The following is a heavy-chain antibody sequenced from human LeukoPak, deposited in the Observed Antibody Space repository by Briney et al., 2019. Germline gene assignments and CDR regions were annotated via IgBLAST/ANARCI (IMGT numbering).Heavy chain of an antibody. CDR2: IYTSGST. Sequence: SSETLSLTCTVSGASISSGSYYWSWIRQPAGKGLEWIGRIYTSGSTNYNPSLKSRVTISVDTSKNQFSLKLSSVTAADTAVYYCAREARWSSWYTSLDYWGQGTLVTVSS. D-gene: IGHD6-13*01. CDR3: AREARWSSWYTSLDY. J-gene: IGHJ4*02. CDR1: GASISSGSYY. V-gene: IGHV4-61*02.